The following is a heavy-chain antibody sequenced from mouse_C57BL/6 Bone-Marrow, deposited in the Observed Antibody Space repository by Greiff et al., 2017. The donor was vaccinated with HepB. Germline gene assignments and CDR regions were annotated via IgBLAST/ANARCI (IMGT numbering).Heavy chain of an antibody. CDR3: TGLGSSPYFDY. Sequence: EVHLVESGGGLVQPGGSMKLSCVASGFTFSNYWMNWVRQSPEKGLEWVAQIRLKSDNYATHYAESVKGRFTISRDDSKSSVYLQMNNLRAEDTGIYYCTGLGSSPYFDYWGQGTTLTVSS. V-gene: IGHV6-3*01. CDR1: GFTFSNYW. CDR2: IRLKSDNYAT. D-gene: IGHD1-1*01. J-gene: IGHJ2*01.